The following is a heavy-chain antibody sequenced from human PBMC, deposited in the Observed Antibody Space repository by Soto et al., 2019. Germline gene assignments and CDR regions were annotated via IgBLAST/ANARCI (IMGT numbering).Heavy chain of an antibody. D-gene: IGHD3-9*01. J-gene: IGHJ4*02. CDR1: GYSFTSYD. Sequence: QVQLVQSGAEVKKPGASVKVSCKASGYSFTSYDINWVRQATGQGLEWMGWMNRNSGNTVYAQKFQRRVTMTRNTTMSTADMQLSSLRSEDTAVDYCARTGLRYFDGLKGGVSFDYWGQGTLVTVSS. CDR3: ARTGLRYFDGLKGGVSFDY. V-gene: IGHV1-8*01. CDR2: MNRNSGNT.